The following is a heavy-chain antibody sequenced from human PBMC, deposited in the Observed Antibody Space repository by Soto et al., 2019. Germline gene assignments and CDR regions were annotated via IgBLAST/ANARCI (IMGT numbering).Heavy chain of an antibody. Sequence: QVQLVQSGAEVKKPGASVKVSCKASGYTFTSHAMHWVRQAPGQRLEWMGWINAGNGNTKYSQKFQGRVTITRDTSASTAYMELSSLRSEDTAVYYCARDSHFGYSSHRPIWGQGTMVTVSS. D-gene: IGHD6-19*01. V-gene: IGHV1-3*01. CDR3: ARDSHFGYSSHRPI. CDR2: INAGNGNT. CDR1: GYTFTSHA. J-gene: IGHJ3*02.